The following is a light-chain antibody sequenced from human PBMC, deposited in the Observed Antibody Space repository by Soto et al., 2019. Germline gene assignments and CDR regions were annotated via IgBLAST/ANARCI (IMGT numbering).Light chain of an antibody. CDR1: QSISSW. J-gene: IGKJ1*01. CDR2: KAS. V-gene: IGKV1-5*03. Sequence: DIQMTQSPSTLSASVGDRVTITCRASQSISSWLAWYQQKPGKAPKLLNYKASSLESGVPSRFSGSGSGTEFTLTISSLQPDDFATYYCQQYNSYSSETFGQGTKVDIK. CDR3: QQYNSYSSET.